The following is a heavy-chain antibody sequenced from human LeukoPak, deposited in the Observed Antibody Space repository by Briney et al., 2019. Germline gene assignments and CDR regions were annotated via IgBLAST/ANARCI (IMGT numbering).Heavy chain of an antibody. CDR3: ASATGIAVGSFFDY. V-gene: IGHV4-59*08. J-gene: IGHJ4*02. CDR1: GGSISSYY. Sequence: SETLSLTCTVSGGSISSYYWSWIRQPPGKGLEWIGYIYYSGSTNYNPSLKSRVTISVDTSKNQFSLKLSSVTAADTAVYYCASATGIAVGSFFDYWGQGTLVTVSS. CDR2: IYYSGST. D-gene: IGHD6-19*01.